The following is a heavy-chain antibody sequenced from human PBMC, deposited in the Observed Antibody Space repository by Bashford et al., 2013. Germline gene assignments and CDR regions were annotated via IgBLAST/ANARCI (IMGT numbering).Heavy chain of an antibody. CDR2: FYNSG. CDR1: GGAVTGGNFY. CDR3: ARESAAAGQAYYYYYMDS. J-gene: IGHJ6*03. Sequence: SSETLSLTCSVSGGAVTGGNFYWSWLRQPPGQGLEWIGYFYNSGNYNPSLKSRVSISVDTSKNQFSXNLRSATAADTAVYYCARESAAAGQAYYYYYMDSGAKGPRSPSP. V-gene: IGHV4-61*01. D-gene: IGHD6-13*01.